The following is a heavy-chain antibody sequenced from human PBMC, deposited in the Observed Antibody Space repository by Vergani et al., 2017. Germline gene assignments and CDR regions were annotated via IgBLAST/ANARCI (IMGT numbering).Heavy chain of an antibody. CDR2: IWYDGSNK. J-gene: IGHJ4*02. D-gene: IGHD3-3*01. CDR1: GFTFSSYG. Sequence: QVQLVESGGGVVQPGRSLRLSCAASGFTFSSYGMHWVRQAPGKGLEWVAVIWYDGSNKYYADSVKGRFTISRDNSKNTLYLQMNSLRAEDTAVYYCARDWSASGLGDYWGQGTLVTVSS. CDR3: ARDWSASGLGDY. V-gene: IGHV3-33*01.